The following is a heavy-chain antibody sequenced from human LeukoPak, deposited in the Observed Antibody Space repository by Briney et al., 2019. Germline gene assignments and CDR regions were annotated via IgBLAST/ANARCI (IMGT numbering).Heavy chain of an antibody. D-gene: IGHD6-19*01. J-gene: IGHJ4*02. Sequence: SQTLSLTCAVSGDSFSINSVAWNWIRQSPSRGVEWLGRTYYRSKFYNEYAVSVKGRITINPDTSKNQFSLQLSSVTPEDTAVYYCARGRNSGFDYWGQGTLVTVSS. CDR3: ARGRNSGFDY. CDR1: GDSFSINSVA. CDR2: TYYRSKFYN. V-gene: IGHV6-1*01.